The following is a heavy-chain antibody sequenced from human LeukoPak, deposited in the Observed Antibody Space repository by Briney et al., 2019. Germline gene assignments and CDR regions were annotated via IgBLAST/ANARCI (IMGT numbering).Heavy chain of an antibody. Sequence: ASVKVSCKASGYTFTSYYMHWVRQAPGQGLEWMGIINPSGGSTSYAQKFQGRVTITADESTSTAYMELSSLRSEDTAVYYCALPKLPAAIRGLDAFDIWGQGTMVTVSS. CDR2: INPSGGST. CDR1: GYTFTSYY. D-gene: IGHD2-2*01. J-gene: IGHJ3*02. CDR3: ALPKLPAAIRGLDAFDI. V-gene: IGHV1-46*03.